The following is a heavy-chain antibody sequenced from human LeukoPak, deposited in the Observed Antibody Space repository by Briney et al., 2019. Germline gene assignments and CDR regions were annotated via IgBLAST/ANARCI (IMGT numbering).Heavy chain of an antibody. CDR3: AKPARMSYYYYYMDV. CDR2: ISGSGGST. CDR1: GFTFSDYY. D-gene: IGHD2-15*01. Sequence: GGSLXXSCAASGFTFSDYYMSWIRQAPGKGLEWVSAISGSGGSTYYADSVKGRFTIYRNNSKKTVYMQMNSLRAEDTAVYYCAKPARMSYYYYYMDVWGKGTTVTVSS. V-gene: IGHV3-23*01. J-gene: IGHJ6*03.